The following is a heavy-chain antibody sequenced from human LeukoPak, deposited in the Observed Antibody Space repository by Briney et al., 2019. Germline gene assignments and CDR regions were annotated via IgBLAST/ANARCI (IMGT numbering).Heavy chain of an antibody. CDR2: INSDGSST. J-gene: IGHJ4*02. V-gene: IGHV3-74*01. D-gene: IGHD6-6*01. Sequence: GGSLRLPCAASGFTSSSYWMHWVRQAPGKGLVWVSRINSDGSSTSYADSVKGRFTISRDNAKNTLYLQMNSLRAEDTAVYYCASPSRSPFDYWGQGTLVTVSS. CDR3: ASPSRSPFDY. CDR1: GFTSSSYW.